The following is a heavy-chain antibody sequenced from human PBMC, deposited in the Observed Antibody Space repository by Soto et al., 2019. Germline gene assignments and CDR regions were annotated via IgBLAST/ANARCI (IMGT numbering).Heavy chain of an antibody. J-gene: IGHJ4*02. CDR3: AGGGTPIDY. Sequence: QVQLVQSGAEVKKPGASVKVSCKTSGYTFTNFGISWVRQAPGQGLERMGWISTYNGNTNYAQKFQGSVTMTTDTSTSTADMVLRSLRSDDTAVYYCAGGGTPIDYWGQGTLVTVSS. D-gene: IGHD3-16*01. CDR1: GYTFTNFG. V-gene: IGHV1-18*01. CDR2: ISTYNGNT.